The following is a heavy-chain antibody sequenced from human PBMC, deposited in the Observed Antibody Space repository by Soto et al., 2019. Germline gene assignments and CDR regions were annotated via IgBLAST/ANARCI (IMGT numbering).Heavy chain of an antibody. CDR1: GFTFSSYA. J-gene: IGHJ4*02. V-gene: IGHV3-23*01. CDR3: AKYCGSGSYSFDY. CDR2: LSGSGGST. Sequence: EVQLLESGGGLVQPGGSPRLSCAASGFTFSSYAMSWVRQAPGKGLEWVSALSGSGGSTYYADSVKGRFTIARDNSKNKRYLQLNSMRAEDTAVYYWAKYCGSGSYSFDYWGQGTLVTVSS. D-gene: IGHD3-10*01.